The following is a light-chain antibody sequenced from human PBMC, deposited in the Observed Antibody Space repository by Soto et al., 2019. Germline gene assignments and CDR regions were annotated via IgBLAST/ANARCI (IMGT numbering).Light chain of an antibody. V-gene: IGKV3-20*01. CDR1: QPVSSSY. Sequence: ELVLTQSPGPLSFSPGESAALSCRASQPVSSSYLAWYQQNPGQAPRLLIYGASNRATGIPDRFSGSGSGTDFTLTISRLEPEDFAVYFCQQYGGSPRTFGQGTKVDNK. CDR3: QQYGGSPRT. CDR2: GAS. J-gene: IGKJ1*01.